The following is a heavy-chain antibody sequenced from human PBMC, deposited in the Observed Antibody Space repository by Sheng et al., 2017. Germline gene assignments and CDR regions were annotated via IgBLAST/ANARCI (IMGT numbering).Heavy chain of an antibody. J-gene: IGHJ4*02. D-gene: IGHD1-26*01. CDR2: INPSGDTT. CDR1: GYTFTNNY. CDR3: ARDGGSYSAVD. Sequence: QVQLVQSGAEVKKPGASVKVSCKSSGYTFTNNYMHWARQAPGQGLEWMGIINPSGDTTRYAQKFQGRVTMTRDTSTSTDYMELSSLRSEDMAVYYCARDGGSYSAVDWGQGT. V-gene: IGHV1-46*01.